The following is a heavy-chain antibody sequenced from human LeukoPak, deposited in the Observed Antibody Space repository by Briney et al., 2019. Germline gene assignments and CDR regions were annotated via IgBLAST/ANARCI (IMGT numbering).Heavy chain of an antibody. CDR1: GFTVSSNY. CDR3: AKYSSSWYSRSGMDV. V-gene: IGHV3-53*01. D-gene: IGHD6-13*01. Sequence: GGSLRLSCVTSGFTVSSNYMSWVRQAPGKGLEWVSLINSAGSYYADSVKGRFTISRDNSKNTLYLQMNSLRAEDTAVYYCAKYSSSWYSRSGMDVWGQGTTVTVSS. CDR2: INSAGS. J-gene: IGHJ6*02.